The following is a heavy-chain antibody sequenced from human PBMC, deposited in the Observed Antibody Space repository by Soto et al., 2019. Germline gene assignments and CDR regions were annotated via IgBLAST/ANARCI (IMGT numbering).Heavy chain of an antibody. CDR1: GFTFSSYE. Sequence: GGDLRPSSAASGFTFSSYEMKWVRQAPGKGLEWVSYISISGSTIYYADSVKGRFTISRDNAKNSLYLQMNSLRAEDTAVYYCAREIAVAGMTPWYAFDIWGQGTMVTVSS. CDR2: ISISGSTI. CDR3: AREIAVAGMTPWYAFDI. J-gene: IGHJ3*02. V-gene: IGHV3-48*03. D-gene: IGHD6-19*01.